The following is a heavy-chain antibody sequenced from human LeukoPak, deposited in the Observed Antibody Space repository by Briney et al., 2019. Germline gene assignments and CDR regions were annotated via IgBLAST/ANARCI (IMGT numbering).Heavy chain of an antibody. CDR1: GGTFSSYA. Sequence: GSSVKVSCKASGGTFSSYAIRWVRQAPGQGLEWMGRIIPILGIANYAQKFQGRVTITADKSTSTAYMELSSLRSEDTAVYYCARGGRVVTGRHFDYWGQGTLVTVSS. J-gene: IGHJ4*02. V-gene: IGHV1-69*04. CDR2: IIPILGIA. D-gene: IGHD3-10*01. CDR3: ARGGRVVTGRHFDY.